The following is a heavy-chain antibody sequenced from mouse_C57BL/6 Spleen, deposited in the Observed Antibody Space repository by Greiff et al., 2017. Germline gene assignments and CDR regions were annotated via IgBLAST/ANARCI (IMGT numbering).Heavy chain of an antibody. CDR2: IYPRSGNT. J-gene: IGHJ4*01. CDR3: ARYYEDYAMDY. Sequence: QVQLQQSGAELARPGASVKLSCKASGYTFTSYGISWVKQRTGQGLEWIGEIYPRSGNTYYNEKFKGKATLTADKSSSTAYMELRSLTSEDSAVYYWARYYEDYAMDYWGQGTSVTVSS. CDR1: GYTFTSYG. V-gene: IGHV1-81*01. D-gene: IGHD1-1*01.